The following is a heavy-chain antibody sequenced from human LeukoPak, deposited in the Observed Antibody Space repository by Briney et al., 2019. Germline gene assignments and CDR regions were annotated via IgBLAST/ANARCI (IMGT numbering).Heavy chain of an antibody. CDR2: ISTSRT. V-gene: IGHV3-48*02. CDR3: ARDFNAAVTTGY. D-gene: IGHD4-17*01. J-gene: IGHJ4*02. CDR1: GFSFANYG. Sequence: GGSLRLSFVGSGFSFANYGTNWVRQAPGRGLEWVSYISTSRTDYADSVKGRFTVSRDDAKNSLYLQMNSLRDEDTAVYYCARDFNAAVTTGYWGQGTLVTVSP.